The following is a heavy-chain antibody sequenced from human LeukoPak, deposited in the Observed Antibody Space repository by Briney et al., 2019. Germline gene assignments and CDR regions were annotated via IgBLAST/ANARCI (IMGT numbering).Heavy chain of an antibody. V-gene: IGHV3-30*02. CDR1: GFTFSSYG. Sequence: PGGSLRLSCAASGFTFSSYGMHWVRQAPGKGLEWVAFIRYDGSNKYYADSAKGRFTISRDNSKNTLYLQMNSLRAEDTAVYYCAITGIAAAGPFDYWGQGTLVTVSS. CDR2: IRYDGSNK. J-gene: IGHJ4*02. D-gene: IGHD6-13*01. CDR3: AITGIAAAGPFDY.